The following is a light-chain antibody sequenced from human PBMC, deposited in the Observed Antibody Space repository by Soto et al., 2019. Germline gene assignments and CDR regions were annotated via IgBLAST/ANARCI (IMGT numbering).Light chain of an antibody. J-gene: IGKJ4*01. CDR3: QKYNSAPLT. Sequence: DVQMTQSPSSLSAFVGDRVTITCRASKGIAPSLAWFQQKPGKVPKILIYATSTLQSGVPSRFSGSGSGTDFTLTINSLQPEDVGTYYCQKYNSAPLTFGGGTKVEIK. CDR2: ATS. CDR1: KGIAPS. V-gene: IGKV1-27*01.